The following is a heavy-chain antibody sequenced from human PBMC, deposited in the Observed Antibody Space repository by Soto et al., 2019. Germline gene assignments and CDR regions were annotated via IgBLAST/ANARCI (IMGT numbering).Heavy chain of an antibody. V-gene: IGHV1-2*04. D-gene: IGHD6-13*01. CDR1: GYTFTGYY. Sequence: ASVKVSCEASGYTFTGYYMHWVRQAPGQGLEWMGWINPNSGGTNYAQKFQGWVTMTRDTSISTAYMELRSLRSDDTAVYYCARDAAAGTWAGYYYYYGMDVWGQGTTVTVSS. J-gene: IGHJ6*02. CDR3: ARDAAAGTWAGYYYYYGMDV. CDR2: INPNSGGT.